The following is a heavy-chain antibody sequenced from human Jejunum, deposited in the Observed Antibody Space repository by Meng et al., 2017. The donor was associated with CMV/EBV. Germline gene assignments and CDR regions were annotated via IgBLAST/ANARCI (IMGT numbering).Heavy chain of an antibody. J-gene: IGHJ5*02. CDR1: GFTFSSYA. Sequence: SLRLSCVASGFTFSSYAMSWVRQAPGKGLEWVSVITGSDGSTYYADSVKGRFAISRDTSKNTLYLQMNSLRAEDTAVYYCAKLSDAWGQGTLVTVSS. CDR3: AKLSDA. V-gene: IGHV3-23*01. CDR2: ITGSDGST.